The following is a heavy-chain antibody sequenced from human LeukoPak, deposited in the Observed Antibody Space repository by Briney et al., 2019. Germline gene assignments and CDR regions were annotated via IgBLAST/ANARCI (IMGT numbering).Heavy chain of an antibody. CDR2: IIPIFGTA. J-gene: IGHJ4*02. Sequence: GSSVKVSCKASGGTFSSYAISWVRQAPGQGLEWMGGIIPIFGTANYAQKFQGRVTITTDESTSTAYMELSSLRSEDTAVYYCARGRMVRGVIIVNLDYWGQGTLVTVSS. D-gene: IGHD3-10*01. CDR1: GGTFSSYA. V-gene: IGHV1-69*05. CDR3: ARGRMVRGVIIVNLDY.